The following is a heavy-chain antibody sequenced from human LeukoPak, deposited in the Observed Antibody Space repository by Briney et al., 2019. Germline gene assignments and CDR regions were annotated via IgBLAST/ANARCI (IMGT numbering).Heavy chain of an antibody. Sequence: GGSLRLSCAASGFAFRFYPMSWVRQAPGKGREWVSSIGSDNTTFYAQSAKGRFTVSRDISRNILYLQMDSLKVEDTAVYYCAKDPEYDSSGYYLNYFEYWGRGTLVTVSS. CDR3: AKDPEYDSSGYYLNYFEY. V-gene: IGHV3-23*01. CDR1: GFAFRFYP. CDR2: IGSDNTT. J-gene: IGHJ4*02. D-gene: IGHD3-22*01.